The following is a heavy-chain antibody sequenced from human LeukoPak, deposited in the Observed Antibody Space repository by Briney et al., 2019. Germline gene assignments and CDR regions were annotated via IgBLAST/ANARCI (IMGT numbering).Heavy chain of an antibody. CDR2: IYPGDYET. CDR3: AIPPGYCGNDCSFDH. D-gene: IGHD2-21*02. Sequence: GAPLKISCEGSGSRFSNYWIGWVRQMPGKGLEWMGIIYPGDYETRYSPSFQGLVTISVDKSISTAYLQWSSLKASDTAMYYCAIPPGYCGNDCSFDHWGQGTLVTVSS. J-gene: IGHJ4*02. CDR1: GSRFSNYW. V-gene: IGHV5-51*01.